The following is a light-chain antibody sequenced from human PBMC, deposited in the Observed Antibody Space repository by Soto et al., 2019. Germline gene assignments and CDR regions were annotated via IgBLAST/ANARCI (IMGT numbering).Light chain of an antibody. Sequence: EIVLTQSPATLSLSPGERATLSCRASQTNSSYLAWYQQKPGQAPRLLIYDASNRAAGIPARFSGFGSGTDFTLTISSLEPEDVAIYYCQQRTNWPLTFGGGTNVEIK. V-gene: IGKV3-11*01. J-gene: IGKJ4*01. CDR1: QTNSSY. CDR2: DAS. CDR3: QQRTNWPLT.